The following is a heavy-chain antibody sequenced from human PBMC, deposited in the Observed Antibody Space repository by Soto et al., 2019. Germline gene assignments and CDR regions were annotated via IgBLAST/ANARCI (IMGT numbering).Heavy chain of an antibody. J-gene: IGHJ5*02. CDR2: INAGNGNT. V-gene: IGHV1-3*01. D-gene: IGHD5-18*01. Sequence: GASVKVSCKASGYTFTSYAMQWVRQAPGQRLEWMGWINAGNGNTKYSQKFQGRVTITRDTSASTAYMELSSLRSEDTAVYYCARDPGYRYGNTWGQGTLVTVSS. CDR1: GYTFTSYA. CDR3: ARDPGYRYGNT.